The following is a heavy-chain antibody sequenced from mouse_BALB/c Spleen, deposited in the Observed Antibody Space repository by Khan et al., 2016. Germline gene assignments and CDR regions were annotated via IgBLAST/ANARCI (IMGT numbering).Heavy chain of an antibody. D-gene: IGHD2-1*01. J-gene: IGHJ2*02. CDR1: GFTFSSYD. CDR3: AREDYDNYVPYFDS. CDR2: ISSGGGT. V-gene: IGHV5-6-5*01. Sequence: ELVESGGGLVKPGGSLKLSCAASGFTFSSYDMSWVRQTPEKRLEWVASISSGGGTSYPDSVKGRFTISRDNARNILNLQMSSLRSEDTAMYYCAREDYDNYVPYFDSSGQVPSLTFSS.